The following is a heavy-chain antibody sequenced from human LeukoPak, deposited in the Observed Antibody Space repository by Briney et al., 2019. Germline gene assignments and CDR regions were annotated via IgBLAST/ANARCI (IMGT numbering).Heavy chain of an antibody. D-gene: IGHD3-22*01. CDR1: RFTFSSYG. J-gene: IGHJ4*02. CDR3: AKNRDRSDHPRDFDY. CDR2: IRHDGSYQ. V-gene: IGHV3-30*02. Sequence: GGSLRLSCAASRFTFSSYGMHWVRQTPGKGLGWVAFIRHDGSYQQYVGSVKGRFTLSTDKSKHTVYLKMHSLRTEDQAVYYCAKNRDRSDHPRDFDYWGQGTLVTVSS.